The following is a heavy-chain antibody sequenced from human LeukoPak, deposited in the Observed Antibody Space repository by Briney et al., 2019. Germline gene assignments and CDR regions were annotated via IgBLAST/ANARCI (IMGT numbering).Heavy chain of an antibody. CDR1: GYTLTELS. Sequence: ASVKVSCKVSGYTLTELSMHWVRQAPGKGLEWMGGFDPEDGETIYAQKFQGRVTMTEDTSTDTAYMELSSLRSEDTAVYYCATKHRGLLWHAFDIWGQGTMVTVSS. V-gene: IGHV1-24*01. D-gene: IGHD3-10*01. CDR2: FDPEDGET. J-gene: IGHJ3*02. CDR3: ATKHRGLLWHAFDI.